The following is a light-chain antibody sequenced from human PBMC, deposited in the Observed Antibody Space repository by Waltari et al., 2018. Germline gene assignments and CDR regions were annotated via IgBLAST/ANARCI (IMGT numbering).Light chain of an antibody. CDR1: QSVLYSSNNENY. V-gene: IGKV4-1*01. J-gene: IGKJ1*01. Sequence: DLVMTQSPDSLAVSLGEGAHLNCKSSQSVLYSSNNENYLAGYQQKPGQPPKLLIDWASTRESGVPDRFSGSGSGTDFTLTISSLQAEDVAVYYCQQYYNTPRTFGQGTKVEIK. CDR3: QQYYNTPRT. CDR2: WAS.